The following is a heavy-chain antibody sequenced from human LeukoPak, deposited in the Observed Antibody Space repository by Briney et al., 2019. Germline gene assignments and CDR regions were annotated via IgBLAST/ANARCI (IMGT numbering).Heavy chain of an antibody. CDR1: GGSISSYY. CDR2: IYYSGST. V-gene: IGHV4-59*01. D-gene: IGHD3-22*01. Sequence: SETLSLTCTVSGGSISSYYWSWIRQPPGKGLEWIGYIYYSGSTNYNPPLKSRVTISVDTSKNQFSLKLSSVTAADTAVYYCARDGRISGYYYYTDAFDIWGQGTMATVSS. J-gene: IGHJ3*02. CDR3: ARDGRISGYYYYTDAFDI.